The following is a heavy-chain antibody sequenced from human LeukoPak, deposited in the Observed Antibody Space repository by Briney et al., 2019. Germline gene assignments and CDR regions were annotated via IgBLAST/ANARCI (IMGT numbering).Heavy chain of an antibody. CDR3: ARRHSSGWFYY. J-gene: IGHJ4*02. V-gene: IGHV4-38-2*02. CDR1: GYSISNGYY. Sequence: PSETLSLTCTVSGYSISNGYYWDWIRQPPGRGLEWIGNIYRSGSTSYNSSLKSRVSISVDTSKNQFSLKVNSVTAADTAVYYCARRHSSGWFYYWGQGTLVTVSS. D-gene: IGHD6-19*01. CDR2: IYRSGST.